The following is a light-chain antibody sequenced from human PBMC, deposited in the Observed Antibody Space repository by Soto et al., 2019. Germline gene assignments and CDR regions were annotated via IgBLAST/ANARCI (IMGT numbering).Light chain of an antibody. CDR1: QGLVYSDGNTY. CDR2: KVS. J-gene: IGKJ2*01. V-gene: IGKV2-30*01. Sequence: DVVMTQSPLSLPVTLGQPASISCSSSQGLVYSDGNTYLNWFQQRPGQSPRRLIYKVSNRDSGVPAKFSGSGSGADFTLKISRVAAEDVWLYYCMQGTHWPYTFGQGTKLEIK. CDR3: MQGTHWPYT.